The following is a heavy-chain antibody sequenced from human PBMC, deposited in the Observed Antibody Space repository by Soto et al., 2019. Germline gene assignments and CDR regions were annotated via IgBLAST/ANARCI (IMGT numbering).Heavy chain of an antibody. CDR2: IYYSGST. J-gene: IGHJ5*02. Sequence: SETLSLTCTVSGGSISSYYWIWIRQPPGKGLEWIGYIYYSGSTNYNPSLKSRVTISVDTSKNQFSLKLSSVTAADTAVYYCAGTDSYDYVWGSYYWFDPWGQGTLVTV. CDR3: AGTDSYDYVWGSYYWFDP. V-gene: IGHV4-59*01. D-gene: IGHD3-16*01. CDR1: GGSISSYY.